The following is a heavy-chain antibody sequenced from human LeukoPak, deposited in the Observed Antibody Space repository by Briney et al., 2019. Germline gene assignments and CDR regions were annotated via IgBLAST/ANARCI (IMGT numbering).Heavy chain of an antibody. J-gene: IGHJ4*02. CDR2: ISSSGSTI. CDR3: ASQTYSYGREDY. V-gene: IGHV3-48*03. Sequence: PGGSLRLSCAASGFTFSSYEMNWVRQAPGKGLEWVSYISSSGSTIYYADSVKGRFTISRDNAKNSLYLQMNSLRAEDTAAYYCASQTYSYGREDYWGQGTLVTVSS. D-gene: IGHD5-18*01. CDR1: GFTFSSYE.